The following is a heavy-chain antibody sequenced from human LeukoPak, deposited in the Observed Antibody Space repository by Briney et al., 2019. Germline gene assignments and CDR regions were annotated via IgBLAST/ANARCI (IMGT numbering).Heavy chain of an antibody. J-gene: IGHJ3*02. V-gene: IGHV3-48*04. CDR3: ARDIESASSGYPPDAFDI. CDR2: ISSSGFNI. D-gene: IGHD3-22*01. CDR1: GFTFSSYS. Sequence: GGSLRLSCAASGFTFSSYSMNWVRQAPGKGLEWVSYISSSGFNIYYADSVKGRCIISRDNAKNSLYLQMNSLRAEDTALYYCARDIESASSGYPPDAFDIWGQGTMVTVSS.